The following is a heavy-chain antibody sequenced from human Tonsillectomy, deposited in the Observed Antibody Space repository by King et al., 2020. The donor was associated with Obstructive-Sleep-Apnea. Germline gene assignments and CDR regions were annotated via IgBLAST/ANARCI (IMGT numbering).Heavy chain of an antibody. CDR2: IYYNGTT. CDR1: GGSVSSGSHY. V-gene: IGHV4-61*01. D-gene: IGHD3-10*01. Sequence: VQLQESGPGLLEPSETLALTCTVSGGSVSSGSHYWSWIRQPPGKGLELIGYIYYNGTTKYNPSLKSRVTVSVETSKNQFSLKLSSVTAADTAVYYCARDGGYGLDVWGQGTTVIVSS. J-gene: IGHJ6*02. CDR3: ARDGGYGLDV.